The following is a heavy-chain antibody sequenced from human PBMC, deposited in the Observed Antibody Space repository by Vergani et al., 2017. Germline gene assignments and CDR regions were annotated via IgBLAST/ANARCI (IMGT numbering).Heavy chain of an antibody. CDR2: IYYSGST. D-gene: IGHD3-16*02. J-gene: IGHJ4*02. V-gene: IGHV4-61*01. CDR1: GGSVSSGSYY. Sequence: QVQLQESGPGLVKPSETLSLTCTVSGGSVSSGSYYWSWIRQPPGKGLEWIGYIYYSGSTNYNPSLKSRVTISVDTSKNQFSLKLSSVTAADTAVYYCARVLSNDYVWGSYRYPDYFDYWGQGTLVTVSS. CDR3: ARVLSNDYVWGSYRYPDYFDY.